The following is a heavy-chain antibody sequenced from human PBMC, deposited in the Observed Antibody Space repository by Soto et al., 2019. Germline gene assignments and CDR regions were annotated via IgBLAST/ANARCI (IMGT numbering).Heavy chain of an antibody. Sequence: QVQLVQSGAEVKKPGSSVKVSCQASGGTVSSYAISWVRQAPGQGLEWMGGIIPIFGTANYAQKFQGRVTITADESTSTAYMELSSLRSEDTAVYYCARDRSDAYGDYVFVYWFDPWGQGTLVTVSS. J-gene: IGHJ5*02. D-gene: IGHD4-17*01. CDR2: IIPIFGTA. V-gene: IGHV1-69*01. CDR1: GGTVSSYA. CDR3: ARDRSDAYGDYVFVYWFDP.